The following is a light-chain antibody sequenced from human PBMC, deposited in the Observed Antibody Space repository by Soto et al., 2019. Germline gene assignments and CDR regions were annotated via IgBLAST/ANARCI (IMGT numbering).Light chain of an antibody. CDR3: ASYTTGTTRFV. V-gene: IGLV2-18*02. J-gene: IGLJ1*01. CDR1: SSDVGSYNR. CDR2: EVS. Sequence: QSVLTQPPSVSGSPGQSVTIPCTGTSSDVGSYNRVSWYQQPPGTAPKVMIYEVSNRPSGVPDRFSGSKSGNTASLTISGLQAEDEADYYCASYTTGTTRFVFGTGTKVTVL.